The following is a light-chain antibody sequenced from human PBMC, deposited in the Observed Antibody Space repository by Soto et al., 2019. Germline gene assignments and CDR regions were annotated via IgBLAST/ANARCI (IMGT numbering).Light chain of an antibody. CDR1: SSDVGGYNY. J-gene: IGLJ1*01. CDR2: EVN. CDR3: SSYAGSSNV. Sequence: QSVLTQPPSASGSPGQSVAISCTGTSSDVGGYNYVSWYQQHPGKAPKLMIYEVNKRPSGVPDRFSGSKSGNTASLTVSGLQAEDEHDYYCSSYAGSSNVFGHATKVTVL. V-gene: IGLV2-8*01.